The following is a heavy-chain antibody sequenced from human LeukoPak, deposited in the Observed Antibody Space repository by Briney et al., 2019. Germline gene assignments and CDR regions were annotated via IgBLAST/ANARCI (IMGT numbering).Heavy chain of an antibody. CDR2: IYYSGST. Sequence: SETLSLTCAVYGGSFSGYYWSWIRQHPGKGLEWIGYIYYSGSTYYNPSLKSRVTISVDTSKNQFSLKLSSVTAADTAVYYCARGYCSGGSCYNAFDIWGQGTMVTVSS. CDR3: ARGYCSGGSCYNAFDI. D-gene: IGHD2-15*01. CDR1: GGSFSGYY. V-gene: IGHV4-31*11. J-gene: IGHJ3*02.